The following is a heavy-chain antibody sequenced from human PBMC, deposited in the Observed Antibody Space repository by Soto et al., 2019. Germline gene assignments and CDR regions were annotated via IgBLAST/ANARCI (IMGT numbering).Heavy chain of an antibody. CDR2: ISYDGSNK. J-gene: IGHJ5*02. CDR1: GFTFSSYG. Sequence: QVQLVESGGGVVQPGRSLRLSCAASGFTFSSYGMHWVRQAPGKGLEWVAVISYDGSNKYYADSVKGRFTISRDNSKNTLYPQMNSLRAEDTAVYYCAKDYTVGATNGFDPWGQGTLVTVSS. V-gene: IGHV3-30*18. CDR3: AKDYTVGATNGFDP. D-gene: IGHD1-26*01.